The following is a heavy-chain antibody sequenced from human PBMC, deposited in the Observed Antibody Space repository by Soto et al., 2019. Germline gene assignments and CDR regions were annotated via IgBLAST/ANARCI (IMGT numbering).Heavy chain of an antibody. CDR3: ARVVRFGELLDDAFDI. J-gene: IGHJ3*02. CDR2: IIPILGIA. CDR1: GGTFSSYT. Sequence: ASVKVSCKASGGTFSSYTISWVRQAPGQGLEWMGRIIPILGIANYAQKFQGRVTITADKSTSTAYMELSSLRSEDTAVYYCARVVRFGELLDDAFDIWGQGTMVTVSS. V-gene: IGHV1-69*02. D-gene: IGHD3-10*01.